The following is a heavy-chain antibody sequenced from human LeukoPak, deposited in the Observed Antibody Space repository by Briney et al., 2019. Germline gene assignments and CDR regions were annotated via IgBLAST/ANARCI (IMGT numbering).Heavy chain of an antibody. CDR2: IYSGGST. J-gene: IGHJ4*02. D-gene: IGHD3-9*01. V-gene: IGHV3-53*01. Sequence: GGSLRLSCAASGFTVSSNYMSWVRQAPGKGLEWVSVIYSGGSTYYADSVKGRFTISRDNSKNTLYLQMNSLRAEDTAVYYCAGNYDILTGYYTVRDYWGQGTLVTVSS. CDR1: GFTVSSNY. CDR3: AGNYDILTGYYTVRDY.